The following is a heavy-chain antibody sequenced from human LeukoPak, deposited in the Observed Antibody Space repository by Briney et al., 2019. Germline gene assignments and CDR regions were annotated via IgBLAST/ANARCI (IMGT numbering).Heavy chain of an antibody. CDR2: INPNSGGT. CDR1: GYTFTGYY. CDR3: TRTYYYDSSGNYFDY. V-gene: IGHV1-2*02. J-gene: IGHJ4*02. D-gene: IGHD3-22*01. Sequence: ASVKVSCKASGYTFTGYYMHWVRQAPGQGPEWMGWINPNSGGTNYAQKFQGRVTMTRDTSISTAYMELSRLRSDDTAVYYCTRTYYYDSSGNYFDYWGQGTLVTVSS.